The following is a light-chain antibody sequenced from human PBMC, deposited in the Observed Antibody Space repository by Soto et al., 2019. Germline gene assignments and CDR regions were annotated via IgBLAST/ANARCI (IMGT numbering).Light chain of an antibody. Sequence: EILMTQSPSTLAVSPGERATLSCRASQPIRNKLDWFQLRPGQATRLVIFGASNRATGFAARFSGSGSGTDFTLSISSLQSEDFALYYCQHYNNWPHAWTFGQGTKVDIK. V-gene: IGKV3-15*01. CDR2: GAS. CDR1: QPIRNK. CDR3: QHYNNWPHAWT. J-gene: IGKJ1*01.